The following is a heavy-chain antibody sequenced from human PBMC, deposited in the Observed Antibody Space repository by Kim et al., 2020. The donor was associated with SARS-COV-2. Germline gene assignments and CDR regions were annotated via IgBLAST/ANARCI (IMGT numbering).Heavy chain of an antibody. D-gene: IGHD3-10*01. CDR3: SRVVLLTMVRGRNPYFDY. CDR1: GGSFSGYY. V-gene: IGHV4-34*01. CDR2: INHSGST. J-gene: IGHJ4*01. Sequence: SETLSLTCAVYGGSFSGYYWSWIRQPPGKGLEWIGEINHSGSTNYNPSPKSRVTISVDTSKNQFSLKLSSVIAADKAVFYCSRVVLLTMVRGRNPYFDY.